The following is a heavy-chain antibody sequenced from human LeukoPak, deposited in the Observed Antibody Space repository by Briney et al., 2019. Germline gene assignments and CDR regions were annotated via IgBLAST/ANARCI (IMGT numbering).Heavy chain of an antibody. CDR2: IKQDGSKK. CDR1: GFTFTNSW. Sequence: GGSLRLSCAASGFTFTNSWMAWVRQAPGKGLEWVANIKQDGSKKHYVDSLKGRFTISSDNPKNSMYLQMNSLRADDKAVYYCARDTDGSLDYWGQGILVTVAS. V-gene: IGHV3-7*01. J-gene: IGHJ4*02. D-gene: IGHD1-26*01. CDR3: ARDTDGSLDY.